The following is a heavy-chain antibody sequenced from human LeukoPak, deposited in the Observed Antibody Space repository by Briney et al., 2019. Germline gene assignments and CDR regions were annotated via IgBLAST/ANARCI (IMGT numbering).Heavy chain of an antibody. CDR2: INHSGST. CDR1: GGSFSGYY. J-gene: IGHJ4*02. D-gene: IGHD2-2*01. Sequence: PSETLSLTCAVYGGSFSGYYWSWIRQPPGKGLEWIGEINHSGSTNYNPSLKSRVTMSVDTSKSQFSLKLSSVTAADTAVYYCARDAQAGRPFDYWSQGTLVTVSS. CDR3: ARDAQAGRPFDY. V-gene: IGHV4-34*01.